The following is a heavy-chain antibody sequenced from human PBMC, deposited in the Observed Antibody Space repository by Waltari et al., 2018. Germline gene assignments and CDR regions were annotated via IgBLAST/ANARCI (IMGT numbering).Heavy chain of an antibody. J-gene: IGHJ6*03. CDR2: INPNSGGT. CDR1: GYTFTGYY. V-gene: IGHV1-2*06. Sequence: QVQLVQSGAEVKKPGASVKVSCKASGYTFTGYYMHWVRQAPGQGLEWMGRINPNSGGTNYAQKFQGRVTMTRDTSISTAYMELSRLRSDDTAVYYCAREVAETYSSSSRYYYYYMDVWGKGTTVTVSS. D-gene: IGHD6-6*01. CDR3: AREVAETYSSSSRYYYYYMDV.